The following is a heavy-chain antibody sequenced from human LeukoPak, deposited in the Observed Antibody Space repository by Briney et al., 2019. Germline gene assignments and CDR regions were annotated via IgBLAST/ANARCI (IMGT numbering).Heavy chain of an antibody. V-gene: IGHV7-4-1*02. CDR3: ARDIRYSGYDWPFDY. CDR2: INTNTGNP. D-gene: IGHD5-12*01. Sequence: ASVKVSRKASGYTFTSYAMNWVRQAPGQGLEWMGWINTNTGNPTYAQGFTGRFVFSLDTSVSTAYLQISSLKAEDTAVYYCARDIRYSGYDWPFDYWGQGTLVAVSS. J-gene: IGHJ4*02. CDR1: GYTFTSYA.